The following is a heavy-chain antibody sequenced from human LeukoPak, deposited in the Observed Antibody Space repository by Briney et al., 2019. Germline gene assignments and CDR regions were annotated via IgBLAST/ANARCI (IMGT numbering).Heavy chain of an antibody. CDR2: FSSSGSTI. CDR3: ASSPGVGYDYAGFDY. V-gene: IGHV3-11*04. Sequence: GGPLSLSCAASGFPFSEYHKSGLPQAPGRGREWVSYFSSSGSTIYYADSVKGRFTISRDNAKNSLYLQMNSLRAEDTAVYYCASSPGVGYDYAGFDYWGQGTLVTVSS. CDR1: GFPFSEYH. D-gene: IGHD5-12*01. J-gene: IGHJ4*02.